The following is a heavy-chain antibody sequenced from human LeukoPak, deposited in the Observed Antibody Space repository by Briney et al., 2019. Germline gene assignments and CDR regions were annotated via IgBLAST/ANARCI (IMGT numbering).Heavy chain of an antibody. V-gene: IGHV3-23*01. CDR2: ISGSAGGT. CDR1: GFTFSSYA. Sequence: PGGSLRLSCAVSGFTFSSYAMSWVRQAPGEGLERVSAISGSAGGTDYADSVKGRFNISRDNSKNTLYLQMNTLRAEDTAVYYCAKEFDSSGFFDYWGQGTLVTVSS. J-gene: IGHJ4*02. CDR3: AKEFDSSGFFDY. D-gene: IGHD3-22*01.